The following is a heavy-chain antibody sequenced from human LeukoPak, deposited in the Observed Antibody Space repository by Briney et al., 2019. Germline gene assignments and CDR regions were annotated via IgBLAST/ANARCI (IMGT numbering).Heavy chain of an antibody. D-gene: IGHD6-13*01. CDR2: IYSSGST. J-gene: IGHJ5*02. V-gene: IGHV4-39*07. CDR3: ARDVIAAAGSFDP. Sequence: SETLSLTCSVSGASISSGSNYWGWIRQPPGKTLEWIGSIYSSGSTYYNPSLKSRVIIIIDTPKNHFSLTLSSVTAADTAVYYCARDVIAAAGSFDPWGQGTLVTVSS. CDR1: GASISSGSNY.